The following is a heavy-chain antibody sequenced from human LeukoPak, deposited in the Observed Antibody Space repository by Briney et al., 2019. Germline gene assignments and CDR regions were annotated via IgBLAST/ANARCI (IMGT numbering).Heavy chain of an antibody. V-gene: IGHV4-61*05. J-gene: IGHJ3*02. CDR1: GGSMSSNSYY. Sequence: SETLSLTCTVSGGSMSSNSYYWVWIRQPPGKGLEWIGYIFYNEGTSYNPSLKSRVTISVDTSNNQLSLKVNSVTAADTAMYYCVKSNSRYQPWTLDIWGRGTMVTVSS. CDR2: IFYNEGT. CDR3: VKSNSRYQPWTLDI. D-gene: IGHD2-2*01.